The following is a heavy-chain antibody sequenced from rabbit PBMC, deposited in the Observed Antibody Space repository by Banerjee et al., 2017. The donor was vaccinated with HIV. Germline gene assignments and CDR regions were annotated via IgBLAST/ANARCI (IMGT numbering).Heavy chain of an antibody. CDR1: GIDFSSYYR. D-gene: IGHD4-1*01. CDR3: ARGLVAGVLNL. J-gene: IGHJ4*01. Sequence: QQQLEESGGGLVKPGGTLTLTCKASGIDFSSYYRMCWVRQAPGKGLEWIATIYPRYGATDYANWVSGRFTVSLDNAQNTVFLRMTSLTAADTATYFCARGLVAGVLNLWGPGTQVTVS. CDR2: IYPRYGAT. V-gene: IGHV1S43*01.